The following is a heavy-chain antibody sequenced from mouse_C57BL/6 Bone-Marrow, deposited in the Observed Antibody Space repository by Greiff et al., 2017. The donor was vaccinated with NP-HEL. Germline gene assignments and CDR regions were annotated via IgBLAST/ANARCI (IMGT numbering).Heavy chain of an antibody. Sequence: QVQLQQSDAELVKPGASVKISCKVSGYTFTDHTIHWMKQRPEQGLEWIGYIYPRDGSTKYNEKFKGKATLTADKSSSTAYMQLNSLTSEDSAVYFCSTDLYDGYYVRFAYWGQGTLVTVSA. D-gene: IGHD2-3*01. CDR3: STDLYDGYYVRFAY. CDR2: IYPRDGST. V-gene: IGHV1-78*01. CDR1: GYTFTDHT. J-gene: IGHJ3*01.